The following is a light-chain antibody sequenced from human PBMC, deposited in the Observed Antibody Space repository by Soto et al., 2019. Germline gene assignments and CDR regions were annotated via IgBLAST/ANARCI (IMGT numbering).Light chain of an antibody. Sequence: EIVLTQSPATLSLSPGERATLSCRASQSVGTSLAWYRQRPGQSPRLLIYDASNRATGIPARFSGSGSGTDFTLTITSLEPEDFAIYYCQQRSSWPKFTFGPGTKVDI. CDR1: QSVGTS. V-gene: IGKV3-11*01. CDR2: DAS. J-gene: IGKJ3*01. CDR3: QQRSSWPKFT.